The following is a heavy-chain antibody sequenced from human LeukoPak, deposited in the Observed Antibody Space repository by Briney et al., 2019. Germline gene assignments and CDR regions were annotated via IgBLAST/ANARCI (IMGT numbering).Heavy chain of an antibody. Sequence: PGGSLRLSCAASGFTFSSYSMNWVRQAPGNGLEWVSYISSSSSTIYYADSVKGRFTISRDNAKNSLYLQMNSLRAEDTAVYYCARESSGWYVYFDYWGQGTLVTVSS. V-gene: IGHV3-48*01. CDR1: GFTFSSYS. CDR2: ISSSSSTI. CDR3: ARESSGWYVYFDY. D-gene: IGHD6-19*01. J-gene: IGHJ4*02.